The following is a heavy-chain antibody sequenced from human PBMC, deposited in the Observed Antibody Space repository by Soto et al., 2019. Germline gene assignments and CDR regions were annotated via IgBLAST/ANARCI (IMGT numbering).Heavy chain of an antibody. J-gene: IGHJ4*02. CDR2: VYYSGST. Sequence: SETLSLTCTVSGGSVSSSSYYWGWVRQPPGKGLEWIGSVYYSGSTYYNPSLKSRVTISVDTSKNQFSLKLSSVTAADTAVYYCARRAAIVVVPAAYDYWGQGTLVTVSS. CDR3: ARRAAIVVVPAAYDY. D-gene: IGHD2-2*01. CDR1: GGSVSSSSYY. V-gene: IGHV4-39*07.